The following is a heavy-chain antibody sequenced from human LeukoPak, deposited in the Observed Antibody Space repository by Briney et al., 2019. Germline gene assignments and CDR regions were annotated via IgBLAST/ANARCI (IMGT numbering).Heavy chain of an antibody. CDR3: ARVVAAMGGIDY. D-gene: IGHD2-21*02. Sequence: GGSLRLSCAASGFTFSSYAMSWVRQAPGKGLEWVSIIYSSGSTYYADSVKGRFTISRDNSKNTLYLQMNSLRAEDTAVYYCARVVAAMGGIDYWGQGTPVTVSS. V-gene: IGHV3-23*05. CDR2: IYSSGST. J-gene: IGHJ4*02. CDR1: GFTFSSYA.